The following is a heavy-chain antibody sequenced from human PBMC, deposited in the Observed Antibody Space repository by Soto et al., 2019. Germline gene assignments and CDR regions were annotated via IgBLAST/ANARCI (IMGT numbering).Heavy chain of an antibody. Sequence: SETLSLTCTIPGGSVSVYYWSWIRQSTGQGLEWIGYIYASGSPYYNPSLRSRVTISADTSKNQISLKLTSPTAADTAVYYCARGVGSSPPQYWGQGTQVTVSS. V-gene: IGHV4-59*02. CDR3: ARGVGSSPPQY. CDR1: GGSVSVYY. D-gene: IGHD1-26*01. CDR2: IYASGSP. J-gene: IGHJ4*02.